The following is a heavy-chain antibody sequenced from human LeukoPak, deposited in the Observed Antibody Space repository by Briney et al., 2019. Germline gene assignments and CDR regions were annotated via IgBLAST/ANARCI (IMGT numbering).Heavy chain of an antibody. CDR3: ASYYGDYGPYYYYYYMDV. CDR2: IYYSGSA. Sequence: SETLSLTCTVSGGSVSSGSYYWSWIRQPPGKGLEWIGYIYYSGSANYNPSLKSRVTISVDTSKNQFSLKLSSVTAADTAVYYCASYYGDYGPYYYYYYMDVWGKGTTVTVSS. D-gene: IGHD4-17*01. CDR1: GGSVSSGSYY. V-gene: IGHV4-61*01. J-gene: IGHJ6*03.